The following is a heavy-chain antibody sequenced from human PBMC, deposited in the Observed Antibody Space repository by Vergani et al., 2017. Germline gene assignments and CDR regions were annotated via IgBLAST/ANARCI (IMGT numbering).Heavy chain of an antibody. D-gene: IGHD2-2*02. J-gene: IGHJ4*02. CDR1: GFTFSSYA. V-gene: IGHV3-23*01. CDR3: AKEGDRVVVVPAAIRGPFDY. Sequence: EVQLLESGGGLVQPGGSLRLSCAASGFTFSSYAMSWVRQAPGKGLVWVSAISGSGGSTYYADSVKGRFTISRDNSKNTLYLQMNSLRAEDTAVYYCAKEGDRVVVVPAAIRGPFDYWGQGTLVTVSS. CDR2: ISGSGGST.